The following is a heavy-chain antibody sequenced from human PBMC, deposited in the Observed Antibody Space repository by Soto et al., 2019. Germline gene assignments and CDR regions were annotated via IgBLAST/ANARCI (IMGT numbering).Heavy chain of an antibody. V-gene: IGHV4-31*03. J-gene: IGHJ6*02. Sequence: SETLSLTCTVSSGSISRGGHYWSWIRQHPGKGLEWIGNIYYSGSTYYNSSLKSRVTISVDTSKNQFSLKLSPVTAADTAVYYCARDGDGRMTTNPYYYNGMDVWGPGTTVTVSS. CDR1: SGSISRGGHY. CDR2: IYYSGST. CDR3: ARDGDGRMTTNPYYYNGMDV. D-gene: IGHD4-4*01.